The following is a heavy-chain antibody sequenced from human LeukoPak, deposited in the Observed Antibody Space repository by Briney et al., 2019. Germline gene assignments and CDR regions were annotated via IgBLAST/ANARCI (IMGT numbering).Heavy chain of an antibody. D-gene: IGHD5-18*01. CDR3: ARVERGYSYGPFDY. V-gene: IGHV4-59*01. CDR1: GGSISSYY. Sequence: SETLSLTCTVSGGSISSYYWSWIRQPPGKGLEWIGYISYTGSTNYNPSLKSRVTISVDTSKNQFSLRLSSVTAADTAVYHCARVERGYSYGPFDYWGQGTLVTVSS. J-gene: IGHJ4*02. CDR2: ISYTGST.